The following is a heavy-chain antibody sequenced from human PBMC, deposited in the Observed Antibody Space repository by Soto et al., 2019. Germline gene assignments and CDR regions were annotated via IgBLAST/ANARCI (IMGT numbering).Heavy chain of an antibody. J-gene: IGHJ4*02. V-gene: IGHV1-69*13. D-gene: IGHD6-6*01. CDR1: GGTFSIYA. CDR2: IIPIFGTA. CDR3: ASGDRSSSVLLDY. Sequence: SVKVSCKASGGTFSIYAISWVRQAPGQGLEWMGGIIPIFGTANYAQKFQGRVTITADESTSTPYMELSSLRSEDTAVYYCASGDRSSSVLLDYWGQGTLVTVSS.